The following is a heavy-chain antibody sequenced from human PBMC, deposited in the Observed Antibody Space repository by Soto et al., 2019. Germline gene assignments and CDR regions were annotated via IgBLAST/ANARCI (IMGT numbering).Heavy chain of an antibody. CDR2: ISFDGSDT. CDR3: ARDHDNRSWYGYLDY. Sequence: QVQLVESGGRVVQPGRSLRLSCAASGFTFNSNAMHWVRQAPGKGLEWMAVISFDGSDTFYGDSVKGRFTISRDNSENTLYLQMNSLRAEDTAVYYCARDHDNRSWYGYLDYWGQGTLVTVSS. D-gene: IGHD6-13*01. V-gene: IGHV3-33*05. CDR1: GFTFNSNA. J-gene: IGHJ4*02.